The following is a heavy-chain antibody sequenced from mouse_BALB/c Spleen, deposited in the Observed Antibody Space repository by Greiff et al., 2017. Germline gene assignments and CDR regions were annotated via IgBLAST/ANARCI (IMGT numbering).Heavy chain of an antibody. CDR2: ILPGSGST. D-gene: IGHD1-1*01. J-gene: IGHJ2*01. V-gene: IGHV1-9*01. Sequence: VQLQESGAELMKPGASVKISCKATGYTFSSYWIEWVKQRPGHGLEWIGEILPGSGSTNYNEKFKGKATFTADTSSNTAYMQLSSLTSEDSAVYYCARRRITTVVNYFDYWGQGTTLTVSA. CDR1: GYTFSSYW. CDR3: ARRRITTVVNYFDY.